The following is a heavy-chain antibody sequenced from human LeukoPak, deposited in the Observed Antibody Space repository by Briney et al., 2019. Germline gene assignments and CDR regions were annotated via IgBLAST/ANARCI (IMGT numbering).Heavy chain of an antibody. Sequence: PGGSLRLSCVASGFTFSTYEMNSIRQAPGKGLEWVSYISGSGRTIYYADSVKDRFTISRDNAKNSLYLQMNSLRAEDTAIYYCTRGSGSYFYWGQGTLVTVAP. CDR3: TRGSGSYFY. CDR2: ISGSGRTI. D-gene: IGHD3-10*01. J-gene: IGHJ4*02. CDR1: GFTFSTYE. V-gene: IGHV3-48*03.